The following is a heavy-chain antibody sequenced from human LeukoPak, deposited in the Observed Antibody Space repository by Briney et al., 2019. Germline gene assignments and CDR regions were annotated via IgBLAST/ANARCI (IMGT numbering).Heavy chain of an antibody. Sequence: PSETLSLTCTVSGGSIGSYYWSWIRQPPGKGLEWIGYVSYSGSTNCNPSLKSRVTISVDTSKNQFSLRLRSVTAADTAVYFCARNLYDSSGSMGIYTFDYWGQGTLVTVSS. J-gene: IGHJ4*02. CDR3: ARNLYDSSGSMGIYTFDY. CDR2: VSYSGST. V-gene: IGHV4-59*01. CDR1: GGSIGSYY. D-gene: IGHD3-22*01.